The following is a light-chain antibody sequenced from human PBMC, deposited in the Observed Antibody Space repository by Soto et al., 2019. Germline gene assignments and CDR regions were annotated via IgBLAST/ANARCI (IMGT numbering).Light chain of an antibody. CDR2: GNS. CDR3: QSYDSGLSGRV. Sequence: QSVLTQPPSVSGAPGQRVTISCTGSSSNIGAGYDVHWYQQLPGTAPKLLISGNSNRPSGVPDRFSGSKSGTSASLAITGLQAEDEADYDCQSYDSGLSGRVFGTGTKVTVL. V-gene: IGLV1-40*01. J-gene: IGLJ1*01. CDR1: SSNIGAGYD.